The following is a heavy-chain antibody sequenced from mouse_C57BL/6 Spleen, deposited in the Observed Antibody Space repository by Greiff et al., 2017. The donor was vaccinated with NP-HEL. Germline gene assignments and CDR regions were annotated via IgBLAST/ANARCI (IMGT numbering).Heavy chain of an antibody. V-gene: IGHV1-64*01. J-gene: IGHJ4*01. D-gene: IGHD2-5*01. Sequence: QVQLKQPGAELVKPGASVKLSCKASGYTFTSYWMHWVKQRPGQGLEWIGMIHPNSGSTNYNEKFQSKATLTVDKSSSTAYMQLSSLTSEDSAVYYCARGRSNYGDYAMDYGGQGTSVTVSS. CDR3: ARGRSNYGDYAMDY. CDR1: GYTFTSYW. CDR2: IHPNSGST.